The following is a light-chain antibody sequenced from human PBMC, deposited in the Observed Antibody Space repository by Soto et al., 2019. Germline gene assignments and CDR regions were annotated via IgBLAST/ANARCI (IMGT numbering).Light chain of an antibody. CDR2: QDR. V-gene: IGLV3-1*01. J-gene: IGLJ2*01. CDR1: KLGDKY. CDR3: QAWDSGTAV. Sequence: SYELTQPPSVSVSPGQTASITCSGDKLGDKYACWYQQKPGQSPVLVIYQDRKRPSGIPERFSGSNSGNTATLTIRGTQPMDEAEYYCQAWDSGTAVFGGGTKVTVL.